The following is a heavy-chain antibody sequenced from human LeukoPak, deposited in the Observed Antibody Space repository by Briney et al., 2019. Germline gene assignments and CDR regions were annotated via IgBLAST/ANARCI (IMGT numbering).Heavy chain of an antibody. CDR3: ASIVGAGHDTAGNWFDP. CDR2: IIPILDIA. V-gene: IGHV1-69*04. CDR1: GGTFSSYA. D-gene: IGHD1-26*01. J-gene: IGHJ5*02. Sequence: GSSVKVSCKASGGTFSSYAISWVRQAPGQGLEWMGRIIPILDIANYAQKFQGRVTITADKSTSTAYMELRSLRSDDTAVYYCASIVGAGHDTAGNWFDPWGQGTLVTVSS.